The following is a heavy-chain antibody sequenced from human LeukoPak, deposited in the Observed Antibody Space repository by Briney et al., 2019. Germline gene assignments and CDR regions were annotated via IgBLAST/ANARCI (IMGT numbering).Heavy chain of an antibody. CDR3: AREYYSRLDY. CDR2: IRNKANSYTT. V-gene: IGHV3-72*01. Sequence: GGSLRLSCAAPGFSFSDNYMDWVRQAQGKGLEWVGRIRNKANSYTTDYAASVRGRFTISRDDSKNSLYLEMNSLKTEDTAVYYCAREYYSRLDYWGQGTLVTVPS. J-gene: IGHJ4*02. CDR1: GFSFSDNY. D-gene: IGHD3-10*01.